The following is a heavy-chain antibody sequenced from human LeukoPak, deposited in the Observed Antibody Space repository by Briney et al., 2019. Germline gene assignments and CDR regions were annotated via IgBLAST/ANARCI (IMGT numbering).Heavy chain of an antibody. CDR3: ARGRVHNFDY. Sequence: SETLSLTCTVSGGSISNNYWSWFRQPPGKGLEWIGYIYYSGSTNYNPSLKSRVTISVDTSKSQFSLKLSSVTAADTAVYYCARGRVHNFDYWGQGTLVTVSS. V-gene: IGHV4-59*01. J-gene: IGHJ4*02. CDR2: IYYSGST. CDR1: GGSISNNY. D-gene: IGHD3-10*01.